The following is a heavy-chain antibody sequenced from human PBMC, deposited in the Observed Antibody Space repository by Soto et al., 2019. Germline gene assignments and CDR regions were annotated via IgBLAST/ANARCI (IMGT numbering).Heavy chain of an antibody. V-gene: IGHV4-31*03. CDR2: IYYSGST. J-gene: IGHJ4*02. CDR3: ARSIDY. CDR1: GGSISSGGYY. Sequence: QVQLQESGPGLVKPSQTLSLTCTVSGGSISSGGYYWNWIRQHPGKGLEWIGYIYYSGSTYYHPSLKRRDTIPVDTSKNPYSLKLSSVTDADTAVYYSARSIDYWGKGTLVTVSS.